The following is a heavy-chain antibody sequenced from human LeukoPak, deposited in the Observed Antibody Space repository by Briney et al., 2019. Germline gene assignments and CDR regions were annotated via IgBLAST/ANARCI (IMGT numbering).Heavy chain of an antibody. CDR2: ISAYNGNT. J-gene: IGHJ4*02. CDR3: ARGYIPMVRGVITLDY. V-gene: IGHV1-18*01. CDR1: GYTFTSYG. D-gene: IGHD3-10*01. Sequence: ASVKVSCKASGYTFTSYGISWVRQAPGQGLEWMGWISAYNGNTNYAQKLQGRVTMTTDTSTSTAYMELRSLRSDDTAVYYCARGYIPMVRGVITLDYWGQGTLATVSS.